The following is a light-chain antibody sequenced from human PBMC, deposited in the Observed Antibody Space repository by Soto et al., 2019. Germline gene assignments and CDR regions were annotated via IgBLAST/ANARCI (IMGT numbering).Light chain of an antibody. CDR3: CSYAGSSTWV. CDR1: SSDVGSYNL. J-gene: IGLJ3*02. V-gene: IGLV2-23*01. Sequence: QSALTQPASVSGSPGQSITISCTGTSSDVGSYNLVSWYQQHPGKAPKLMIYEGSKRPSGVSNRFSDSKSGNTASLTISGLQADYEAHYYCCSYAGSSTWVFGGGTKLTVL. CDR2: EGS.